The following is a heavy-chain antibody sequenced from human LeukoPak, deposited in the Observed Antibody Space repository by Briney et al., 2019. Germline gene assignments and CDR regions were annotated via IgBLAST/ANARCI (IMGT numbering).Heavy chain of an antibody. CDR2: INPNSGDT. Sequence: EASVRVSCKASGYTFTSNDINWVRQATGQGLEWMGWINPNSGDTNYAQKFQDWVTMTRDTSISTAYMELSRLRSDDTAVYYCATSSGDLFYFGYWGQGTLATVSS. J-gene: IGHJ4*02. CDR3: ATSSGDLFYFGY. CDR1: GYTFTSND. D-gene: IGHD7-27*01. V-gene: IGHV1-2*04.